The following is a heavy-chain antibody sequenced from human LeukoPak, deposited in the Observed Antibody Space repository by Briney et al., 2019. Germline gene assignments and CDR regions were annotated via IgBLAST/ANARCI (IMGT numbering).Heavy chain of an antibody. Sequence: PGGSLRLSCAASGFTFSNFGMHWVRQAPGKGLEWVSAISGSGGSTYYADSVKGRFTISRDNSKNTLYLQMNSLRAEDTAVYYCAKDGSLYSSSWHDYWGQGTLVTVSS. D-gene: IGHD6-13*01. CDR2: ISGSGGST. V-gene: IGHV3-23*01. J-gene: IGHJ4*02. CDR3: AKDGSLYSSSWHDY. CDR1: GFTFSNFG.